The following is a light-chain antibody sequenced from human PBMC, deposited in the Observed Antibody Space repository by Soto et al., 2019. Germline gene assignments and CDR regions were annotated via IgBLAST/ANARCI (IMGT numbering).Light chain of an antibody. CDR2: GAS. J-gene: IGKJ2*01. CDR1: QSVSSN. Sequence: EIVMTQSPATLSVSPGERATLSCRASQSVSSNLAWYQQKPGQAPRLLIYGASTRATGIPARFSGSGSGTEFTLTISSLQSEDFAVYSCQQYNNWPLTFGQGTKLAIK. CDR3: QQYNNWPLT. V-gene: IGKV3-15*01.